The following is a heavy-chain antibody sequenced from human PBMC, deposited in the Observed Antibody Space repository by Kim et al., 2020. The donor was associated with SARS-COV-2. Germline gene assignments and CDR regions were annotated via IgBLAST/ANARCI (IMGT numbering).Heavy chain of an antibody. CDR3: ATRSPMIVVAYDY. Sequence: YAQKFQGRVTMTEDTSTDTAYMELSSLRSDDTAVYYCATRSPMIVVAYDYWSQGTLVTVSS. J-gene: IGHJ4*01. D-gene: IGHD3-22*01. V-gene: IGHV1-24*01.